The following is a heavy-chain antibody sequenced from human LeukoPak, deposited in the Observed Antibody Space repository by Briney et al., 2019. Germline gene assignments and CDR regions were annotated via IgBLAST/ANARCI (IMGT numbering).Heavy chain of an antibody. CDR2: INLNSGGT. J-gene: IGHJ6*03. D-gene: IGHD2-2*01. CDR3: ATGYCSGTTCLYYYYMGV. CDR1: GYTFTGYY. Sequence: GASMKVSCKASGYTFTGYYIHWMRQAPGQGLEWMGWINLNSGGTTYAQKFQGRVTMTRDTSISTAYMELNRLRSDDTALYYCATGYCSGTTCLYYYYMGVWGTGTTVTVSS. V-gene: IGHV1-2*02.